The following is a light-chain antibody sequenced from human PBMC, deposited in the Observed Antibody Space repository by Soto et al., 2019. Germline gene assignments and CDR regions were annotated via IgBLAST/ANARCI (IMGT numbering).Light chain of an antibody. V-gene: IGKV1-27*01. Sequence: DIQMTQSPSSLSASVGDRVTITCRASQCISNYLAWYQQKPGKVPKLLIYAASTLQSGVPARFSGSGSGTDFTLTISRLQPEDVATYYWEKYNSDPWTFGQGTKVEIK. CDR3: EKYNSDPWT. J-gene: IGKJ1*01. CDR2: AAS. CDR1: QCISNY.